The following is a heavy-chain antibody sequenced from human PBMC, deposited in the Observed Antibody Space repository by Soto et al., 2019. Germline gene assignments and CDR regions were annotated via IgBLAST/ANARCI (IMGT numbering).Heavy chain of an antibody. Sequence: GGSLRLSCAASGFTFSNYGMHWVRQALGKGLEWVAVISYDGSNEYYVDSVKGRFTISRDNSKNTLYLQMNSLRAEDTAVYYCAKVVHSRTWYRHFDYWGQGTLVTVSS. CDR2: ISYDGSNE. CDR1: GFTFSNYG. CDR3: AKVVHSRTWYRHFDY. V-gene: IGHV3-30*18. D-gene: IGHD6-13*01. J-gene: IGHJ4*02.